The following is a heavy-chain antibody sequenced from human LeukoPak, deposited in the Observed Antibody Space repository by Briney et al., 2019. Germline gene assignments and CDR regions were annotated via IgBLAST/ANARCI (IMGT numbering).Heavy chain of an antibody. D-gene: IGHD2-2*01. CDR2: IYTSGST. J-gene: IGHJ5*02. CDR3: AREIVVVPAATEYPGWFDP. CDR1: GGSISSGSYY. V-gene: IGHV4-61*02. Sequence: SETLSLTCTVSGGSISSGSYYWSWIRQPAGKGLEWVGRIYTSGSTNYNPSLKSRVTMSVDTSKNQFSLKLSSVTAADTAVYYCAREIVVVPAATEYPGWFDPWGQGTLVTVSS.